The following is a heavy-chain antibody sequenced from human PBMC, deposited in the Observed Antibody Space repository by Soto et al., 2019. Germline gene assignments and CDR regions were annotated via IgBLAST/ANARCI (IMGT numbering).Heavy chain of an antibody. CDR2: IGVSSDA. CDR3: ARDPVTMIVVVITWYFDY. CDR1: GFTFSSYA. J-gene: IGHJ4*02. D-gene: IGHD3-22*01. Sequence: GGSLRLSCAASGFTFSSYAMSWARQAPGKGLEWVSSIGVSSDAYYADSVKGRFTISRDNSRNTLYLQMSSLRAEDTAVYYCARDPVTMIVVVITWYFDYWGQGTLVTVSS. V-gene: IGHV3-23*01.